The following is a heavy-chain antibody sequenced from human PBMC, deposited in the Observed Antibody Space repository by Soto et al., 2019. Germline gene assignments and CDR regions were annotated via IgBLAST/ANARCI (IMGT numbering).Heavy chain of an antibody. CDR1: GFTFSGSA. V-gene: IGHV3-73*01. CDR2: IRSKPNNYAT. D-gene: IGHD3-3*01. CDR3: SRQASDFWSGKPQYYMDV. J-gene: IGHJ6*03. Sequence: EVQLVESGGGLVQPGGSLKLSCAGSGFTFSGSAMHWVRQASGKGLEWVGRIRSKPNNYATAYGASVKGRFTISRDDSKNTAYLQMNSLNTEDTAVYYCSRQASDFWSGKPQYYMDVWGKGTTVTVSS.